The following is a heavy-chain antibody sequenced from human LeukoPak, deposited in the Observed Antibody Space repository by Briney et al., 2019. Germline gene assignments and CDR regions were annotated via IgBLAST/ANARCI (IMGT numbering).Heavy chain of an antibody. J-gene: IGHJ6*03. CDR3: AKDSAFYYIDV. D-gene: IGHD3-10*01. Sequence: GGSLRLSCAASGFTFSNYWMSWVRQAPGKGLEWVSIIYSGGSTFYADSVKGRFTISRDNSKNTLYLQMNSLRAEDTAVYYCAKDSAFYYIDVWGKGTTVIISS. CDR1: GFTFSNYW. V-gene: IGHV3-66*01. CDR2: IYSGGST.